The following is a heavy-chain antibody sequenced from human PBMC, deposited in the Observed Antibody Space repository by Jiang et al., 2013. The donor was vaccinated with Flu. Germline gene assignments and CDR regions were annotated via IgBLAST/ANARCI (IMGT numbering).Heavy chain of an antibody. V-gene: IGHV4-34*01. CDR2: INHSGST. Sequence: LLKPSETLSLTCAVYGGSFSGYYWSWIRQPPGKGLEWIGEINHSGSTNYNPSLKSRVTISVDTSKNQFSLKLSSVTAADTAVYYCARGRGYSYGYRDWFDPWGQGTLVTVSS. CDR1: GGSFSGYY. J-gene: IGHJ5*02. CDR3: ARGRGYSYGYRDWFDP. D-gene: IGHD5-18*01.